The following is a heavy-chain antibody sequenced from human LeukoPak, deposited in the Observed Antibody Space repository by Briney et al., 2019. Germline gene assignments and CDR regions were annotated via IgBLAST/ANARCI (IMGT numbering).Heavy chain of an antibody. V-gene: IGHV3-21*01. Sequence: GGSLRLSCAASGFTFSSYSMNWVRQAPGKGLEWVSSISSSSSYIYYADSVKGRFTISRDNAKNSLYLQMNSLRAEDTAVYYCARVHDYGDYQYYFDYWGQGTLVTVSS. CDR2: ISSSSSYI. CDR3: ARVHDYGDYQYYFDY. J-gene: IGHJ4*02. CDR1: GFTFSSYS. D-gene: IGHD4-17*01.